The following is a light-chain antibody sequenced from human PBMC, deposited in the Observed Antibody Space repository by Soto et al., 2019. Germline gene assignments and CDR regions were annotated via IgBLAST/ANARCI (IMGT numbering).Light chain of an antibody. J-gene: IGLJ2*01. CDR1: SSDVGGCNY. CDR3: CSYAGSYTLV. CDR2: DVS. V-gene: IGLV2-11*01. Sequence: QSALTQPRSVSGSPGQSVTISCTGTSSDVGGCNYVSWYQQHPGKAPKLMIYDVSKRPSGVPDRFSGSKSGNTASLTISGLQAEDEADYYCCSYAGSYTLVFGGGTKVTVL.